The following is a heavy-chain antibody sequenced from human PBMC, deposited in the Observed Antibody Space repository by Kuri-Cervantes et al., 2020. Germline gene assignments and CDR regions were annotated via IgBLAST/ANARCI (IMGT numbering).Heavy chain of an antibody. Sequence: GESLKISCAASGFTFSSYAMSWVRQAPGKGLEWVSAISGSGGSTCYADSVKGRFTISRDNSKNTLYLQMNSLRAEDTAVYYCARGGMDVWGQGTTVTVSS. CDR1: GFTFSSYA. CDR2: ISGSGGST. V-gene: IGHV3-23*01. J-gene: IGHJ6*02. CDR3: ARGGMDV.